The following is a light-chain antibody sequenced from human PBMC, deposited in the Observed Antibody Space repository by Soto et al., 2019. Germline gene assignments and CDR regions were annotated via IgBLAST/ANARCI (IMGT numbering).Light chain of an antibody. J-gene: IGLJ2*01. CDR3: ATWDDSLNKEV. Sequence: QSVLTQPPSVSGAPRQRVTISCSGSSSNIGNKPVNWYQQLPGKAPRLLIYYDDLLPSGVSDRFSGSKSGTSASLAISGLQYEDEADYYCATWDDSLNKEVFGGGTKLTVL. V-gene: IGLV1-36*01. CDR2: YDD. CDR1: SSNIGNKP.